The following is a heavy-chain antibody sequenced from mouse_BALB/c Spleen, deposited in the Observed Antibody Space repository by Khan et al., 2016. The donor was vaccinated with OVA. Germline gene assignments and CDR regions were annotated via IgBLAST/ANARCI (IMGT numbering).Heavy chain of an antibody. J-gene: IGHJ1*01. V-gene: IGHV9-3-1*01. CDR1: GYTFTDYE. Sequence: QIQLVQSGPELKKPGETVKISCKASGYTFTDYEMNWVKQAPGKGLKWMGWINTYTGEPKYDEDFKGRFAFSLETSASTAYLQINNLTNEDTATYFCGRNGTYWYFDVWGAGTTVTVSA. CDR2: INTYTGEP. CDR3: GRNGTYWYFDV. D-gene: IGHD2-1*01.